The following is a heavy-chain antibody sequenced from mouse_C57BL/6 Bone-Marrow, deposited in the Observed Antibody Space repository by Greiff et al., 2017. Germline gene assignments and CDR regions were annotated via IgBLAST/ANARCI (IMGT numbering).Heavy chain of an antibody. D-gene: IGHD2-3*01. CDR1: GYTFTSYW. CDR2: IDPSDSYT. V-gene: IGHV1-69*01. CDR3: ARGGWLRFAY. Sequence: QVQLQQPGAELVMPGASVKLSCKASGYTFTSYWMHWVKQRPGQGLEWIGEIDPSDSYTNYNQKFKGKSTLTVDKSSSTAYMQLSSLTSEDSAIYYRARGGWLRFAYWGPGTMVTVSA. J-gene: IGHJ3*01.